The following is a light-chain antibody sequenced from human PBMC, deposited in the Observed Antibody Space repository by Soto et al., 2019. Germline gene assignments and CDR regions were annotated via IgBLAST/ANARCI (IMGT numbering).Light chain of an antibody. CDR2: KAS. V-gene: IGKV1-5*03. J-gene: IGKJ1*01. CDR1: QTISSW. Sequence: DIQMTQSPSTLSGSVGDRVTITCRASQTISSWLAWYQPKPGKAPKLLIYKASTLTSGVPSRFSGSGSGTEFTLPISSLQPDDFATYYCQHYNSYSEAFGQGTKVDIK. CDR3: QHYNSYSEA.